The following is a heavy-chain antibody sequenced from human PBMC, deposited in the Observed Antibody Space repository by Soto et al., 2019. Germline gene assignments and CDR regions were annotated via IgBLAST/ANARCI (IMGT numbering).Heavy chain of an antibody. V-gene: IGHV3-23*01. J-gene: IGHJ2*01. Sequence: GGSLRLSCAASGFTFSSHAMSWVRQAPGKGLEWISAISGSGRNTYYADSVKGRFTISRDNSRNTLNLQMNSLRDEDTAVYHCAKDGPAPTTGYFDLWGRGTLVTVSS. D-gene: IGHD5-12*01. CDR3: AKDGPAPTTGYFDL. CDR1: GFTFSSHA. CDR2: ISGSGRNT.